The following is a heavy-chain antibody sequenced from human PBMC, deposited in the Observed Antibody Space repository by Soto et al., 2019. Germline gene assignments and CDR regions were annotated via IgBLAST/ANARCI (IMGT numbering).Heavy chain of an antibody. V-gene: IGHV3-30-3*01. CDR3: ARETDGMDV. CDR2: ISYDGSNK. Sequence: QVQLVESGGGVVQPGRSLRLSCAASGFTFSSYAMHWVRQAPGKGLEWVAVISYDGSNKYYADSVKGRFTISRDNSKNTLYLQMNSLRAEDTVVYYCARETDGMDVWGQGTTVTVSS. CDR1: GFTFSSYA. J-gene: IGHJ6*02.